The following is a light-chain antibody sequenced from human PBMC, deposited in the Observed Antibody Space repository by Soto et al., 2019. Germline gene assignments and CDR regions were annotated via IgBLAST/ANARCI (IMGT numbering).Light chain of an antibody. CDR1: QGIAPY. CDR2: ATS. J-gene: IGKJ4*01. V-gene: IGKV1-27*01. Sequence: DVQMTQSPSSLSAFVGDRVTITCRGSQGIAPYLAWFQQKPGKVPKLPTYATSTLQSGVPSRFSGSGSGTDFTLTINSLQPEDVGTYYCQKYNSSPLTFGGGTKGESK. CDR3: QKYNSSPLT.